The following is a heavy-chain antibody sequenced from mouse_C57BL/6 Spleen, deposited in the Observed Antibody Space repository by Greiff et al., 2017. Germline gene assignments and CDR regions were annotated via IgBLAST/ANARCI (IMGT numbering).Heavy chain of an antibody. CDR3: ARGGVEAMEY. D-gene: IGHD1-1*01. Sequence: QVQLQQSGPELVKPGASVKISCKASGYAFSSSWMNWVQQRPGKGLEWIGRIYPGDGDTNYNGKFKGKATLTADKSSSTAYMQLSSLTSEESAVYICARGGVEAMEYWGQGTSVTASS. CDR1: GYAFSSSW. CDR2: IYPGDGDT. J-gene: IGHJ4*01. V-gene: IGHV1-82*01.